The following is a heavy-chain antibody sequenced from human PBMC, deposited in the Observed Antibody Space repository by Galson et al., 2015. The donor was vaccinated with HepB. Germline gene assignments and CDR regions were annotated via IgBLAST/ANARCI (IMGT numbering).Heavy chain of an antibody. CDR3: ARGIPRTTDYISKHYYYGMDV. D-gene: IGHD4-11*01. Sequence: SLRLSGAASGFTFNNYAMHWVRQAPGRGLEWVAVISNDATNQFYGDSVQGRFTISRDNSRNTLYLQMNSLKNGDTAVYYCARGIPRTTDYISKHYYYGMDVWGQGTTVTVSS. J-gene: IGHJ6*02. CDR1: GFTFNNYA. V-gene: IGHV3-30*04. CDR2: ISNDATNQ.